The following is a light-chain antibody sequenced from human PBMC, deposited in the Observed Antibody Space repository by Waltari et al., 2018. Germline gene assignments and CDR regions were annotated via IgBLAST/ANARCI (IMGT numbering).Light chain of an antibody. CDR2: AAS. Sequence: DIQMTPSPSSLSASVGDRATITCRASQGISNYVDWFQQKPGKAPKSLIYAASSFQSWVPSKFSGSGSGTDFTLTISSLQPEDFATYYCQQYNSYPLTFGGGTKVEIK. CDR1: QGISNY. J-gene: IGKJ4*01. CDR3: QQYNSYPLT. V-gene: IGKV1-16*02.